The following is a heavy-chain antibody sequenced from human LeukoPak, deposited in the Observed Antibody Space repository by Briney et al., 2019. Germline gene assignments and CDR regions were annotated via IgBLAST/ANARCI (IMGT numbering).Heavy chain of an antibody. V-gene: IGHV3-48*01. J-gene: IGHJ5*02. Sequence: GGSLRLSCAASGLTFSSYSMNWVRQAPGKGLEWVSYISSSSSTIYYADSVKGRFTISRGNAKNSLYLQMNSLRAEDTAVYYCARSIGYCSSTSCYNWFDPWGQGTLVTVSS. CDR1: GLTFSSYS. D-gene: IGHD2-2*01. CDR2: ISSSSSTI. CDR3: ARSIGYCSSTSCYNWFDP.